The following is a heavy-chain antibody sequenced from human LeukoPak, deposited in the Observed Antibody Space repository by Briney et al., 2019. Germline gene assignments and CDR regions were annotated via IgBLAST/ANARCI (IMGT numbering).Heavy chain of an antibody. CDR3: ARRFIGPSASWGAFDI. CDR2: VYYSGST. J-gene: IGHJ3*02. Sequence: GSLRLSCAASGFTFSSYWMSWIPQPPGKGLESIGFVYYSGSTNYNPSLKGRVTISLDTSKNQFSLKLSSLTAADTALYYCARRFIGPSASWGAFDIWGQGTMVTVSS. V-gene: IGHV4-59*08. D-gene: IGHD3-16*01. CDR1: GFTFSSYW.